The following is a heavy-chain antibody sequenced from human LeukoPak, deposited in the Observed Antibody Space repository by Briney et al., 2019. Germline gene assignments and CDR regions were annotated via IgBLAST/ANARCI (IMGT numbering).Heavy chain of an antibody. V-gene: IGHV3-7*05. J-gene: IGHJ4*02. CDR3: ARDGSWSFDY. Sequence: GGSLRLSCAASGFTFSTYSMRWVRQAPGKGLEWVACIKQDGSQKNYVDSVKGRFTISRDNAKNSLYLQMNSLRVEDTAVYYCARDGSWSFDYWGQGSLVTVSS. CDR1: GFTFSTYS. D-gene: IGHD6-13*01. CDR2: IKQDGSQK.